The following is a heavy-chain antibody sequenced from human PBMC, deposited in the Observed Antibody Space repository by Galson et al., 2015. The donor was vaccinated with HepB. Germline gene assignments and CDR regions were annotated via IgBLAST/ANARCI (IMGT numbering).Heavy chain of an antibody. J-gene: IGHJ4*02. CDR2: ISGSSSYI. D-gene: IGHD6-13*01. Sequence: SLRLSCAASGFTFSSYSMNWVRQAPGKGLEWVSSISGSSSYIYYADSVKGRLTISRDNAKNSLYLQMNSLRAEDTAVYYCARASSWYFDYWGQGTLVTVSS. CDR3: ARASSWYFDY. CDR1: GFTFSSYS. V-gene: IGHV3-21*01.